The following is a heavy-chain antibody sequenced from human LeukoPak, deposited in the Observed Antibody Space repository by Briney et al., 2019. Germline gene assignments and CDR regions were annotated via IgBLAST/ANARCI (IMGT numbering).Heavy chain of an antibody. CDR3: AKWSIPSRRDY. D-gene: IGHD1-26*01. V-gene: IGHV3-7*03. J-gene: IGHJ4*02. CDR2: IKQDGSET. Sequence: GGSLRLSCAASGFTFSRYWMSWVRQTPQKGLEWVANIKQDGSETYYVDSVKGRFTISRDNAKNSLYLQMNSLRVEDTAVYYCAKWSIPSRRDYWGQGTLVTVSS. CDR1: GFTFSRYW.